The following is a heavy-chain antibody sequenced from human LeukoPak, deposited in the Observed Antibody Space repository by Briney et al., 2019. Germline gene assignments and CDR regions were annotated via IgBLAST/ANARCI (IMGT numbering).Heavy chain of an antibody. CDR2: ISSRSGYI. V-gene: IGHV3-21*01. D-gene: IGHD6-19*01. J-gene: IGHJ4*02. CDR1: GFTFSSYS. Sequence: GGPLRLSCAASGFTFSSYSMSWVRPAPGKGLERVSSISSRSGYIYYGDSVKGRFTISRDNATNSLYLQMNTLRAEDTAVYYCASFDSSGWHYFDYWGQGTLVTVSA. CDR3: ASFDSSGWHYFDY.